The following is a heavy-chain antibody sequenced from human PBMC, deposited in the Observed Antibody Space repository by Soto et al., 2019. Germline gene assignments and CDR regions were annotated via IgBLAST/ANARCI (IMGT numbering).Heavy chain of an antibody. CDR1: GFTFSSSA. Sequence: GGSLRLSCVASGFTFSSSAMSWVRQAPGKGLEWVSTISGSGGSTYYADSVKGRFTISRDISKNTLYLQMSSLRAEDTAVYYCARRGIPSPVLYFDHWGRGTLVTVSS. CDR2: ISGSGGST. V-gene: IGHV3-23*01. D-gene: IGHD2-21*01. CDR3: ARRGIPSPVLYFDH. J-gene: IGHJ4*01.